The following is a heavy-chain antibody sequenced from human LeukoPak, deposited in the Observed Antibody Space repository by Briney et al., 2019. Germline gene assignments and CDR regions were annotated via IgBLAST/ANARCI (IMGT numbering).Heavy chain of an antibody. Sequence: GSLRLSCAASGFTFSSYWMSWVRQAPGKGLEWVANIKQDGSEKYYVDSVKGRFTISRDNAKNSLYLQMNSLRAEDTAVYYCARTPWSSSWYYYYGMDVWGQGTTVTVS. V-gene: IGHV3-7*01. CDR2: IKQDGSEK. CDR1: GFTFSSYW. CDR3: ARTPWSSSWYYYYGMDV. D-gene: IGHD6-13*01. J-gene: IGHJ6*02.